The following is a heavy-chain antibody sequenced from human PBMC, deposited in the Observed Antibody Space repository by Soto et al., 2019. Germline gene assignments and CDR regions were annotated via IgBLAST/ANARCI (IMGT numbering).Heavy chain of an antibody. Sequence: PSPTLSLTCAISGDSVSSNSAAWNWIRQSPSRGLEWLGRTYYRSKWHSYYAGSVKGRITISADTSKNQFSLHLNSVTPQDTAVYYCARGPSPLAYWGRGTVVTVSS. CDR1: GDSVSSNSAA. V-gene: IGHV6-1*01. CDR3: ARGPSPLAY. J-gene: IGHJ4*02. CDR2: TYYRSKWHS. D-gene: IGHD6-6*01.